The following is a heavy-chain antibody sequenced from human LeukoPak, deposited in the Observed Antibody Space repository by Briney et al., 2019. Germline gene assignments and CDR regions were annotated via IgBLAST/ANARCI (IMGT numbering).Heavy chain of an antibody. CDR3: ARDRVVGLGSIMLDI. Sequence: SVKVSCKASGGIFSRYAISWVRQAPGQGLEWMGGIIPIFGTANYAQKFQGRVTITADESTSTAYMELSSLRSEDTAVYFCARDRVVGLGSIMLDIWGQGTVVTVSS. CDR2: IIPIFGTA. V-gene: IGHV1-69*13. J-gene: IGHJ3*02. D-gene: IGHD2-15*01. CDR1: GGIFSRYA.